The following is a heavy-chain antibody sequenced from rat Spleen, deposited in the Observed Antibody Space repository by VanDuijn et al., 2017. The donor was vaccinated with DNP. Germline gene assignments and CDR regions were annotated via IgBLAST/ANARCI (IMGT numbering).Heavy chain of an antibody. J-gene: IGHJ3*01. CDR2: ISYSGST. CDR1: GYSITSNF. D-gene: IGHD1-2*01. V-gene: IGHV3-1*01. Sequence: EVQLQESGSGLVKPSQSLSLTCSVTGYSITSNFWGWIRKFPGHKMEWMGYISYSGSTSYHPSLKSRISITRDTSKNQFLLQLNSVTTEDTATYYCARHEDYSSYIYGFAYWGQGTLVTVSS. CDR3: ARHEDYSSYIYGFAY.